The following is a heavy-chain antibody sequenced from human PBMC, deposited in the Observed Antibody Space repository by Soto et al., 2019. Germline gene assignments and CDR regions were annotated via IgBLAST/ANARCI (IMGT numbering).Heavy chain of an antibody. CDR3: APQRGGGGY. CDR1: GFTVSNNY. CDR2: IYSGGYT. Sequence: EVQLVESGGGLIQPGGSLRLSCAVSGFTVSNNYMSWVRQAPGKGLEGVSVIYSGGYTAYGDSVKGRFTISRDNSKNTLYLQKKSRRADAPAVFSGAPQRGGGGYWGQGTLVTVSS. D-gene: IGHD6-25*01. V-gene: IGHV3-53*01. J-gene: IGHJ4*02.